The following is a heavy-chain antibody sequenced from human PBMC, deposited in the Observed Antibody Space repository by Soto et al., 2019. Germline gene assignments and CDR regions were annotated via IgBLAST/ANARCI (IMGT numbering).Heavy chain of an antibody. V-gene: IGHV4-61*08. Sequence: SETLSLTCSVSGDSVSSGDYYWSWIRQPPGKGLEWIGHVYFSGSTNYIPSLKSRLTMSVDTAKNQFSLKLNSVTAADTAVYYCARDRKAAQRREDAFDIWGQGTMVTV. CDR2: VYFSGST. CDR1: GDSVSSGDYY. CDR3: ARDRKAAQRREDAFDI. D-gene: IGHD6-13*01. J-gene: IGHJ3*02.